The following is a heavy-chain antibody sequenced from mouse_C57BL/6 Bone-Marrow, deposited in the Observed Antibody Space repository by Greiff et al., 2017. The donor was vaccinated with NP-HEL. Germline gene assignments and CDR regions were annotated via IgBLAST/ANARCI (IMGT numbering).Heavy chain of an antibody. CDR2: IHPNSGST. V-gene: IGHV1-64*01. Sequence: QVQLQQPGAELVKPGASVKLSCKASGYTFTSYWMHWVKQRPGQGLEWIGMIHPNSGSTNYNEKFKSKATLTVDKSSSTAYMQLSSLTSEDSAVYYCARNSSGYVGAMDYWGQGTSVTVSS. CDR3: ARNSSGYVGAMDY. D-gene: IGHD3-2*02. J-gene: IGHJ4*01. CDR1: GYTFTSYW.